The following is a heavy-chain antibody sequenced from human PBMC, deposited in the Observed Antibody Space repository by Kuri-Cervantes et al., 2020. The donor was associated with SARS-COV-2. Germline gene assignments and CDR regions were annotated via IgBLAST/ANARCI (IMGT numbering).Heavy chain of an antibody. Sequence: LSLTCAASGFTFSVHWIHWVRQAPGKGLVWVSRINPDGSYTNNADSVKGRFTLSRDNAKNMLFLQMNSLRAEDTAVYYCVRDGDHWNFDYWGQGTLVTVSS. V-gene: IGHV3-74*01. J-gene: IGHJ4*02. CDR3: VRDGDHWNFDY. CDR1: GFTFSVHW. D-gene: IGHD1-1*01. CDR2: INPDGSYT.